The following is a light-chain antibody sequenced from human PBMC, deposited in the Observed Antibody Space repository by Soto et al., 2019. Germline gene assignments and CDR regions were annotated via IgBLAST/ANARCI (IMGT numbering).Light chain of an antibody. CDR2: AAS. J-gene: IGKJ2*01. CDR1: QSISSY. Sequence: DIQMTQSPSSLSASVGDRVTITCRASQSISSYLNWYQQKPGKAPKLLIYAASSLQSGVPSRFSGSGSGTDFTLTIISLQPEDFETYYCQQSYSTPGYTFGQGTKLEIK. CDR3: QQSYSTPGYT. V-gene: IGKV1-39*01.